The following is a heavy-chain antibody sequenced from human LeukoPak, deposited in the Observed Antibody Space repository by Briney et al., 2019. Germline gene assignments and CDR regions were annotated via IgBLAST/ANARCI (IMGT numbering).Heavy chain of an antibody. V-gene: IGHV4-39*07. CDR2: IYYSGST. J-gene: IGHJ4*02. CDR3: ARDSGDFFDY. CDR1: GGSISSISSNNYH. D-gene: IGHD4-17*01. Sequence: SETLSLTCIVSGGSISSISSNNYHWGWIRQPPGKGLEWIGSIYYSGSTNYNPSLKSRVTISVDTSKNQFSLKLSSVTAADTAVYNCARDSGDFFDYWGQGTLVTVSS.